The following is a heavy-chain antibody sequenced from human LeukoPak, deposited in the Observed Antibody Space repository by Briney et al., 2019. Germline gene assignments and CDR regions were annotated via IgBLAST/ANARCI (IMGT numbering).Heavy chain of an antibody. J-gene: IGHJ4*02. CDR1: GYTFSDYY. V-gene: IGHV1-2*02. D-gene: IGHD3-10*01. CDR2: INPNSGGT. Sequence: GASVKVSCKASGYTFSDYYIHWVRQAPGQGLEWMAWINPNSGGTSYAQRFQGRVTMTRDTSISTAYMELSRLRFDDTAVYYCARDRHISGSGTGGYWGQGTLVTVSS. CDR3: ARDRHISGSGTGGY.